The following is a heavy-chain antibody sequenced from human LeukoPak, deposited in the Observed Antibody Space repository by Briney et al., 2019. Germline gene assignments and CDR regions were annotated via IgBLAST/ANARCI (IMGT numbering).Heavy chain of an antibody. D-gene: IGHD6-13*01. Sequence: PGGSLRLSCAASGFTFSSYWMSWVRQAPGKGLEWVANIKQDGSEKYYVDSVKGRFTISRDNAKNSLYLQMNSLRAEDTAVYYCARSRRAVAAAANTGSRYYHYGMDVWGQGTTVTVSS. J-gene: IGHJ6*02. CDR2: IKQDGSEK. V-gene: IGHV3-7*05. CDR1: GFTFSSYW. CDR3: ARSRRAVAAAANTGSRYYHYGMDV.